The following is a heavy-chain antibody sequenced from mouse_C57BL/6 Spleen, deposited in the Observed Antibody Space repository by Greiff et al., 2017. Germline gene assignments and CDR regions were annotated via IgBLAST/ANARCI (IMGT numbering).Heavy chain of an antibody. V-gene: IGHV6-6*01. CDR3: TRLYYGSSLYYAMDC. Sequence: EVKVVESGGGLVQPGGSMKLSCAASGFTFSDAWMDWVRQSPEKGLEWVAEIRNKANNHATYYAESVKGRFTISRDDSKSGVYLQMNNLGAEDTGIYYCTRLYYGSSLYYAMDCWGQGTSVTVSS. CDR2: IRNKANNHAT. CDR1: GFTFSDAW. J-gene: IGHJ4*01. D-gene: IGHD1-1*01.